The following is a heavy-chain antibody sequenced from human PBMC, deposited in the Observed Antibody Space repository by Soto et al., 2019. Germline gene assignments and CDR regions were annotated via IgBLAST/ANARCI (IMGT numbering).Heavy chain of an antibody. Sequence: ASVKVSCKSSGYTFTNYALHWVRQAPGHGLEWMGWVNPSNGLTRYSENFQGRLSLTRDTSANTSYMELSSLRRDDTAVYYSARRLPAFDVWGQGTMVTVSS. CDR1: GYTFTNYA. CDR2: VNPSNGLT. CDR3: ARRLPAFDV. V-gene: IGHV1-3*01. J-gene: IGHJ3*01.